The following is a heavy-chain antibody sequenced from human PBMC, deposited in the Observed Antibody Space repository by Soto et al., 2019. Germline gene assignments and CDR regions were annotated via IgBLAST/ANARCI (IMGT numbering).Heavy chain of an antibody. CDR2: ITPIFGTA. D-gene: IGHD1-20*01. J-gene: IGHJ6*02. Sequence: QVQLVQSGAEVKKPGSSVKVSCKASGGTFSSYAINWVRQAPGQGLEWMGGITPIFGTADYAQKFQGRVTITADESTSTAYMELSSLRSEDTAVYYCARSLTGTYYYYGMDVWGQGTTVTVSS. V-gene: IGHV1-69*12. CDR1: GGTFSSYA. CDR3: ARSLTGTYYYYGMDV.